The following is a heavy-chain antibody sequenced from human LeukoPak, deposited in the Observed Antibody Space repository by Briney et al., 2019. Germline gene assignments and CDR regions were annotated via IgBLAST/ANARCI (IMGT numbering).Heavy chain of an antibody. Sequence: GGSLRLSCAASGFTFSSYAMSWVRQAPGQGLEWVSGISGSGGSTYYADSVKGRFTISRDNAKNSLYLQMNSLRAEDTAVYYCARDEGYFQHWGQGTLVTVSS. J-gene: IGHJ1*01. CDR3: ARDEGYFQH. CDR2: ISGSGGST. V-gene: IGHV3-23*01. CDR1: GFTFSSYA.